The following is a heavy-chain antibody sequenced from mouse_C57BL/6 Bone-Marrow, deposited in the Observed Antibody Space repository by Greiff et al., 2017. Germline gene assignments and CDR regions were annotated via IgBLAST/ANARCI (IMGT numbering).Heavy chain of an antibody. CDR2: IHPSDSDT. J-gene: IGHJ1*03. V-gene: IGHV1-74*01. CDR1: GYTFTSYW. Sequence: QVHVKQPGAELVKPGASVKVSCKASGYTFTSYWMHWVKQRPGQGLEWIGRIHPSDSDTNYNQKFKGKATLTVDKSSSTAYMQLISLTSEDSAVYYYCRLRHWYFDVWGTGTTVTVSS. D-gene: IGHD2-2*01. CDR3: CRLRHWYFDV.